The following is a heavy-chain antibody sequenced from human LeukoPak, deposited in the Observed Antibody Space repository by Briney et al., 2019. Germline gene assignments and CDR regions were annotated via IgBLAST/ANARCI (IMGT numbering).Heavy chain of an antibody. CDR2: IIPIFGTA. V-gene: IGHV1-69*06. D-gene: IGHD3-10*01. CDR3: ARSSTYAYGSGSYYNEVYYYGMDV. J-gene: IGHJ6*04. CDR1: GGTFSGYA. Sequence: ASVKVSCKASGGTFSGYAISCVRQAPGQGLEWMGGIIPIFGTANYAQKFQGRVTITADKSTSTAYMELSSLRSEDTAVYYCARSSTYAYGSGSYYNEVYYYGMDVWGKGTTVTVSS.